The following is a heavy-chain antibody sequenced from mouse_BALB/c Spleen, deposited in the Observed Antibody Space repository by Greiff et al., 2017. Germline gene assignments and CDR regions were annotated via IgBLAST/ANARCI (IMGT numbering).Heavy chain of an antibody. J-gene: IGHJ4*01. D-gene: IGHD1-2*01. CDR3: ARRSLLRLRGAMDY. CDR1: GYTFTSYW. CDR2: INPSNGRT. Sequence: QVQLQQPGAELVKPGASVKLSCKASGYTFTSYWMHWVKQRPGQGLEWIGEINPSNGRTNYNEKFKSKATLTVDKSSSTAYMQLSSLTSEDSVVYYCARRSLLRLRGAMDYWGQGTSVTVSS. V-gene: IGHV1S81*02.